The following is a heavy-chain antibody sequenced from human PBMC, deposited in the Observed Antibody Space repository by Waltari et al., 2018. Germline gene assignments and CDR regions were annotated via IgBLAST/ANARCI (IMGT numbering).Heavy chain of an antibody. V-gene: IGHV1-8*02. CDR3: ARGPAKTVVRGLTRRTWFDP. CDR2: MNPNGGNT. Sequence: QVHLVQSGAEVKKPGASVKVSCKASGYTFTNHDINWVRQATGQGLEWMGGMNPNGGNTGEAQKFQGRVTMTRTTSVSTAYMELSSLRSDDTAIYYCARGPAKTVVRGLTRRTWFDPWGQGTLVTVSS. J-gene: IGHJ5*02. D-gene: IGHD3-10*01. CDR1: GYTFTNHD.